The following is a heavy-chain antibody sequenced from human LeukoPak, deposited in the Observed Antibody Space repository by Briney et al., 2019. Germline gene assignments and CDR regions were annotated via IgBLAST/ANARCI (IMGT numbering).Heavy chain of an antibody. Sequence: SETLSLTCTVSGVSISSGSYYWSWIRQPAGKGLEWIGRIYTSGSTNYNPSLKSRVTISVDTSKNQFSLKLSSVTAADTAVYYCARDDCSSTSCYRRGDWFDPWGQGTLVTVSS. D-gene: IGHD2-2*02. CDR3: ARDDCSSTSCYRRGDWFDP. V-gene: IGHV4-61*02. CDR1: GVSISSGSYY. J-gene: IGHJ5*02. CDR2: IYTSGST.